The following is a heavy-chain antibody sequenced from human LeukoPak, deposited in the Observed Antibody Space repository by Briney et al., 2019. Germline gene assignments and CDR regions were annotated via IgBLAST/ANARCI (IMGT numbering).Heavy chain of an antibody. CDR2: IYYSGST. Sequence: SSETLSLTCTVSGGSISSGDYYWSWIRQPPGKGLEWIGYIYYSGSTYYNPSLKSRVTISVDTSKNQFSLKLSSMTAADTAVYYCARDTTVYYYGMDVWGQGTTVTVSS. CDR1: GGSISSGDYY. D-gene: IGHD4-11*01. CDR3: ARDTTVYYYGMDV. V-gene: IGHV4-30-4*01. J-gene: IGHJ6*02.